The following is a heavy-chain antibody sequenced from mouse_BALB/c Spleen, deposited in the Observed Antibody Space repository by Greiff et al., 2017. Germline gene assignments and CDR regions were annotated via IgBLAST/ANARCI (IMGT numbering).Heavy chain of an antibody. CDR3: ASTFHGSSFYAMDY. J-gene: IGHJ4*01. CDR1: GYTFSSYW. CDR2: ILPGSGST. D-gene: IGHD1-1*01. Sequence: QVQLQQSGAELMKPGASVKISCKATGYTFSSYWIEWVKQRPGHGLEWIGEILPGSGSTNYNEKFKGKATFTADTSSNTAYMQLSSLTSEDSAVYYCASTFHGSSFYAMDYWGQGTSVTVSS. V-gene: IGHV1-9*01.